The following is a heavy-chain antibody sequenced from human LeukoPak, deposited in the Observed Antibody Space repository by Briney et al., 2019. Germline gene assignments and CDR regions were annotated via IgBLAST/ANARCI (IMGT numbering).Heavy chain of an antibody. CDR2: ISAYNGNT. CDR1: GYTFTSYG. CDR3: AREGDDFWSGYYIDY. J-gene: IGHJ4*02. D-gene: IGHD3-3*01. Sequence: ASVKVSCKASGYTFTSYGISWVRQAPGQGLEWMGWISAYNGNTNYAQKLQGRVTMTTDTSTSTAYMELRSLRSDDTAVYYCAREGDDFWSGYYIDYSDQGTLVTVSS. V-gene: IGHV1-18*01.